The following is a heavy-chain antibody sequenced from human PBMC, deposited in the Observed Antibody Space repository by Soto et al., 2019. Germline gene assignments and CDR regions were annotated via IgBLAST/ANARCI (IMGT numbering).Heavy chain of an antibody. CDR1: GAPITCGDYS. V-gene: IGHV4-30-2*06. J-gene: IGHJ5*02. CDR2: IFHGGST. D-gene: IGHD2-2*01. CDR3: ARGRVVVPAAVMFNCLDP. Sequence: PSETLSLTCAISGAPITCGDYSWNWIRQSPGKGLEWIGYIFHGGSTYYNPSLRSRVTISVDRSRTQFSLKMSSVTAADTAVYYCARGRVVVPAAVMFNCLDPWGQGALVTVSS.